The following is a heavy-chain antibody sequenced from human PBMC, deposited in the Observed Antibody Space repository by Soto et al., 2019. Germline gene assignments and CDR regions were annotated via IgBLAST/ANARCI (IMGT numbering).Heavy chain of an antibody. J-gene: IGHJ6*02. Sequence: AETLSLTCSVYVGSFTDYYWTWIRQPPGKGLEWIGEISHSGATNYNPSLKSRVTISEDTSKNQVSLKVTSVTAADTAVFYCARGNHYYGMDVWGQGTTVTVSS. V-gene: IGHV4-34*01. CDR2: ISHSGAT. CDR1: VGSFTDYY. CDR3: ARGNHYYGMDV.